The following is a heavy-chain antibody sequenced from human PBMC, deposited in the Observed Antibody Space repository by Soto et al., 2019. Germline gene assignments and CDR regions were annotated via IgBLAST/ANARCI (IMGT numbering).Heavy chain of an antibody. J-gene: IGHJ6*03. CDR3: ARSYYSSSWYSPWDYYYMDV. V-gene: IGHV1-8*01. CDR1: GYTFTSYD. D-gene: IGHD6-13*01. CDR2: MNPNSGNT. Sequence: ASVKVSCKASGYTFTSYDINWVRQATGQGLEWMGWMNPNSGNTGYAQKFQGRVTMTRNTSISTAYMELSSLRSEDTAVYYCARSYYSSSWYSPWDYYYMDVWGKGTTVTVSS.